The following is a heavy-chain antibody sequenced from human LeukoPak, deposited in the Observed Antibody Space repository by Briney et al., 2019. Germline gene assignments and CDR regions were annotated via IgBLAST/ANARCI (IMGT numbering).Heavy chain of an antibody. D-gene: IGHD3-22*01. CDR2: IIPMFGTA. CDR1: GGTFSSYA. V-gene: IGHV1-69*05. CDR3: ARRCYDSSGYYWVHNNYYFDY. J-gene: IGHJ4*02. Sequence: ASVKVSCKASGGTFSSYAISWVRQAPGQGLEWMGGIIPMFGTAKYAQRFQGRVTMTTDTSTSTAYMELRSLRSDDTAVYYCARRCYDSSGYYWVHNNYYFDYWGQGTLVTVSS.